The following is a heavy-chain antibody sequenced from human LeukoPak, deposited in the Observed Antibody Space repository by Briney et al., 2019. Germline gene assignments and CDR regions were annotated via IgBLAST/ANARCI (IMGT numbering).Heavy chain of an antibody. CDR2: IWYDGSNK. Sequence: GGSLRLSCAASGFTFSSYGMHWVRQAPGKGLEWVAVIWYDGSNKYYADSVKGRFTISRDNSKNTLYLQMNSLRAEDTAVYYCARDVDSGWWDLDYWGQGTLVTVSS. CDR3: ARDVDSGWWDLDY. D-gene: IGHD6-13*01. V-gene: IGHV3-33*01. J-gene: IGHJ4*02. CDR1: GFTFSSYG.